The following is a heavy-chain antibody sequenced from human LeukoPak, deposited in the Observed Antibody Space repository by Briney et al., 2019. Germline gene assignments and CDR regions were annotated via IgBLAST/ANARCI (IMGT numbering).Heavy chain of an antibody. Sequence: GGSLRLSCVVSGFTFGDYSMHWVRQAPGKGPEWVSVISWDGGTTYYGDSVKGRFTISRDNSKNSLYLQMNSLRTEDTALYYCVKDGKISGLFDYWGQGTLVTVSS. CDR3: VKDGKISGLFDY. V-gene: IGHV3-43*01. D-gene: IGHD2-15*01. CDR2: ISWDGGTT. CDR1: GFTFGDYS. J-gene: IGHJ4*02.